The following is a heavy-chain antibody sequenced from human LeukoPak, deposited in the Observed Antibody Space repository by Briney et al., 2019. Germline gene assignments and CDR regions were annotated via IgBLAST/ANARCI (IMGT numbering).Heavy chain of an antibody. V-gene: IGHV3-23*01. D-gene: IGHD3-3*01. Sequence: GGSLRLSCAASGFSFSTYAMNWVRQAPGKGLEWVAAISGSGDSTYYAEDSVKGRFTISRDNSKNTLYLQMNSLRAEDTAVYYCAKGSGSYGQDLYYWGQGTLVTVSS. J-gene: IGHJ4*02. CDR2: ISGSGDST. CDR1: GFSFSTYA. CDR3: AKGSGSYGQDLYY.